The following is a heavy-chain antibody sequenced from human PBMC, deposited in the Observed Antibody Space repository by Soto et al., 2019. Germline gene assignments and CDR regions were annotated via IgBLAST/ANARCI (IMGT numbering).Heavy chain of an antibody. CDR1: GFTFSDYY. D-gene: IGHD4-17*01. CDR3: ARDTPVTRDAFDI. V-gene: IGHV3-11*01. CDR2: ISSSGSTI. J-gene: IGHJ3*02. Sequence: GESLRLSCAASGFTFSDYYMSWIRQAPGKGLEWVSYISSSGSTIYYADSVKGRFTISRDNAKNSLYLQMNSLRAEDTAVYYCARDTPVTRDAFDIWGQGTMVTVSS.